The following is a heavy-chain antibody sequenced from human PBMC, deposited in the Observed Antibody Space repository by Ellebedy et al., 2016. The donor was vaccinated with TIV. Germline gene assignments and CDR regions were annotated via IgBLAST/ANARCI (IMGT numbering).Heavy chain of an antibody. CDR2: INPSIGTT. J-gene: IGHJ4*02. D-gene: IGHD2-21*02. CDR3: ARGVVVTTEIDF. CDR1: GYTFTNYY. V-gene: IGHV1-46*01. Sequence: AASVKVSCKASGYTFTNYYMHWVRQAPGQGLEWMGMINPSIGTTIYAQKFQGRVTMTRDTSTSTVYMELSSLRSEDTALFYCARGVVVTTEIDFWGQGTLVTVSS.